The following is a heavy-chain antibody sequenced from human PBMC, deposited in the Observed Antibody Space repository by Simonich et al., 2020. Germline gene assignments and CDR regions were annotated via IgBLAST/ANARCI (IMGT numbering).Heavy chain of an antibody. CDR2: VKSDWSST. CDR3: ARNRLDY. Sequence: EVQLVESGGGLVQPVGSLRLSCAASGFTFSSYWMHWVRQAPGKGLGWVPRVKSDWSSTSYADSVKGRCTISRDNAKNTLYLQRNSRRAEDTAVYYCARNRLDYWGQGTLVTVSS. CDR1: GFTFSSYW. J-gene: IGHJ4*02. V-gene: IGHV3-74*01.